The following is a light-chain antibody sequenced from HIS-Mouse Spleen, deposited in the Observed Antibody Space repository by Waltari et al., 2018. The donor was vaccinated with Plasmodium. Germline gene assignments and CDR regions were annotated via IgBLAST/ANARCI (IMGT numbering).Light chain of an antibody. J-gene: IGKJ1*01. CDR3: QQYNSYSWT. Sequence: DIQMTPSPSTLSASVGDRVTITCRASQGIRSRLAWYQQKPGKAPKLLIYKASSLESGVPSRFSGSGSGTEFTLTISSLQPDDFATYYCQQYNSYSWTFGQGTKVEIK. CDR1: QGIRSR. CDR2: KAS. V-gene: IGKV1-5*03.